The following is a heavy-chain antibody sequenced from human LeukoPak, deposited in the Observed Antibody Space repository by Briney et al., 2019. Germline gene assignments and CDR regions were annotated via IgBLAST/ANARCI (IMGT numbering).Heavy chain of an antibody. V-gene: IGHV1-69*04. D-gene: IGHD4-17*01. CDR2: IIPILGIA. J-gene: IGHJ4*02. CDR3: ARGIDDYGDLLDY. Sequence: SVKVSCKASGGTFSSYAISWVRQAPGQGLEWMGRIIPILGIANYAQKFQGRVTITADKSTGTAYMELSSLRSEDTAVYYCARGIDDYGDLLDYWGQGTLVTVSS. CDR1: GGTFSSYA.